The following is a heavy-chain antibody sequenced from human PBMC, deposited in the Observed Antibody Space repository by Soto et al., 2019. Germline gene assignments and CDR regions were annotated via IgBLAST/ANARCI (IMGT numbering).Heavy chain of an antibody. CDR3: ARGGGVGVAGSAAFDM. D-gene: IGHD3-3*01. CDR1: GYPVTAYY. V-gene: IGHV1-2*02. J-gene: IGHJ3*02. Sequence: QLHLVQSGAVVKKPGASVTVSCSASGYPVTAYYMHWVRQAPGRGLEWMGGINPATGAAKYTQTFPGRVTLTRDTAPGTVFLELGGLASEDPAVFFWARGGGVGVAGSAAFDMWGQGTLVTVSS. CDR2: INPATGAA.